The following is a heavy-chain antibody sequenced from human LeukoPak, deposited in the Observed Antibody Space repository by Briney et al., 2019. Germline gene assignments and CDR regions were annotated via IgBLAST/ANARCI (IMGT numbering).Heavy chain of an antibody. Sequence: PGGSLRLSCAASGFTVSSNYMSWVRQAPGKGLEWVSVIYSGGSTYYADSVKGRFTISRDNSKNTLYLQMNSLRAEDTAVYYCARGGDYAGYYYYYMDVWGKGTTVTISS. V-gene: IGHV3-66*01. J-gene: IGHJ6*03. CDR1: GFTVSSNY. CDR3: ARGGDYAGYYYYYMDV. D-gene: IGHD4-23*01. CDR2: IYSGGST.